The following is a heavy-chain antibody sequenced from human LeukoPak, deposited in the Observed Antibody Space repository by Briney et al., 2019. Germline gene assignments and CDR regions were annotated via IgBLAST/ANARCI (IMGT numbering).Heavy chain of an antibody. J-gene: IGHJ5*02. Sequence: PSETLSLTCTVSGGSIGTYYWSWIRQSPGKGLEWIGHIYYSGSTNYNPSLKSRVTISVDTSKNQFSLKLSSVTAADTAVYYCARDRYDSSGYYYVGWFDPWGQGTLVTVSS. CDR2: IYYSGST. CDR3: ARDRYDSSGYYYVGWFDP. CDR1: GGSIGTYY. V-gene: IGHV4-59*01. D-gene: IGHD3-22*01.